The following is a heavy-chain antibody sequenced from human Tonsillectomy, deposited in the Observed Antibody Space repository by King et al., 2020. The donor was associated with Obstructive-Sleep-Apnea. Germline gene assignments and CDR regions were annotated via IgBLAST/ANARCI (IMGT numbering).Heavy chain of an antibody. CDR3: ARAGITGGVDY. CDR1: GGSISSYY. Sequence: QLQESGPGLVKPSETLSLTCTVSGGSISSYYWSWIRPPPGKGLEWIGYIYYSGSTNYNPSLKSRVTISVDTSKNQFSLKLSSVTAADTAVYYCARAGITGGVDYWGQGTLVTVSS. CDR2: IYYSGST. J-gene: IGHJ4*02. D-gene: IGHD1-14*01. V-gene: IGHV4-59*01.